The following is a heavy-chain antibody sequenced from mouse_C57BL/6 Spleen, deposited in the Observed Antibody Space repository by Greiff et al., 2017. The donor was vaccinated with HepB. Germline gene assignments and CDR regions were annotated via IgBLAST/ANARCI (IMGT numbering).Heavy chain of an antibody. CDR1: GYTFTSYW. CDR3: ARPYGSSYDYFDY. J-gene: IGHJ2*01. CDR2: IDPSDSYT. D-gene: IGHD1-1*01. V-gene: IGHV1-69*01. Sequence: VQLQQPGAELVMPGASVKLSCKASGYTFTSYWMHWVKQRPGQGLEWIGEIDPSDSYTNYNQKFKGKSTLTVDKSSSTAYMQLSSLTSEDSAVYYCARPYGSSYDYFDYWGQGTTLTVSS.